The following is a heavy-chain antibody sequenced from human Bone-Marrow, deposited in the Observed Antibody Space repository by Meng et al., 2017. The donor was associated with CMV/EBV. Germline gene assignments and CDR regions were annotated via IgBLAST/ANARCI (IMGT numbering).Heavy chain of an antibody. CDR3: AKGRSDSWHQLDH. CDR1: GFTFSSHG. Sequence: GESLKISCAASGFTFSSHGMHWVRQAPGKGLEWVAFTRIGEGEKYNPDSVKGRFTISRDNSKNMMYLQMNSLRPEDTALYYCAKGRSDSWHQLDHWGQGTLVTFAS. V-gene: IGHV3-30*02. J-gene: IGHJ4*02. D-gene: IGHD6-13*01. CDR2: TRIGEGEK.